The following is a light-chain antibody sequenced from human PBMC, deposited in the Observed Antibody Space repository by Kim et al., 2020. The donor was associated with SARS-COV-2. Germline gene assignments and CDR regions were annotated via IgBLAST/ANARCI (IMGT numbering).Light chain of an antibody. J-gene: IGKJ2*01. Sequence: LAPGDRATLSCSASQSVGRNYLAWFQQKPGQAPRLLIRGASTRATGIPDRFSGSGSGTDFALTISRLEPEDFAVYYCQQYDSAPDTFGQGTKLEI. V-gene: IGKV3-20*01. CDR3: QQYDSAPDT. CDR2: GAS. CDR1: QSVGRNY.